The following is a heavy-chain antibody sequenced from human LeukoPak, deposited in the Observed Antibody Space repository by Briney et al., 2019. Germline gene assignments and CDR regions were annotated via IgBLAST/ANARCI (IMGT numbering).Heavy chain of an antibody. CDR2: IYSTGST. V-gene: IGHV4-59*08. CDR3: ARRRREDTFDI. Sequence: SETLSLTCAVSGGSISGYYWSWIRQPPGEGLEWIAYIYSTGSTNYNPSLKSRVTMAVDTSKKQFSLNLSSVTAADTAIYYCARRRREDTFDIWGQGTMVTVSS. D-gene: IGHD1-26*01. CDR1: GGSISGYY. J-gene: IGHJ3*02.